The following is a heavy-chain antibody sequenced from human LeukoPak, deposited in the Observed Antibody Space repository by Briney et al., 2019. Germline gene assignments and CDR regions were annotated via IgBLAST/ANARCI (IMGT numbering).Heavy chain of an antibody. Sequence: GGSLRLSCAASRFTFSSYAVSWVRQAPGRGLEWVSAISGSGGSTYYADSVKGRFTISRDNSKNTLYLQMNNLRVEDTAVYYCVKTARLADYWGQGTLVTVSS. CDR1: RFTFSSYA. J-gene: IGHJ4*02. D-gene: IGHD6-6*01. CDR3: VKTARLADY. CDR2: ISGSGGST. V-gene: IGHV3-23*01.